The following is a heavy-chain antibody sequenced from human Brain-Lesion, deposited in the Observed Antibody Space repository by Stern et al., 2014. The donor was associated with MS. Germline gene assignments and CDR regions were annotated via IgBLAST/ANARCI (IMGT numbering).Heavy chain of an antibody. Sequence: VHLVESGGGVVQPGRPLRLSCVASGFTFGSCAMHWVRQAPGKGLEWVAGVSYDGSNKYYADSVKGRFTISRDNSQNTLYTQMSSLRPEDTAVYYCAKDRQYLTYFFDHWGQGSLVTVSS. J-gene: IGHJ5*02. CDR3: AKDRQYLTYFFDH. CDR1: GFTFGSCA. V-gene: IGHV3-30*18. D-gene: IGHD2/OR15-2a*01. CDR2: VSYDGSNK.